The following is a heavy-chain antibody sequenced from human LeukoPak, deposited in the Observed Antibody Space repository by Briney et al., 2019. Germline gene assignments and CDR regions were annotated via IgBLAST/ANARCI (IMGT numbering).Heavy chain of an antibody. CDR1: GGTFSSYA. CDR2: IIPIFGTA. V-gene: IGHV1-69*13. CDR3: ARSLEYSSSQYYYYGMDV. J-gene: IGHJ6*02. D-gene: IGHD6-6*01. Sequence: ASVKVSCKASGGTFSSYAISWVRQAPGQGLEWMGGIIPIFGTANYAQKFQGRVTITADESTSTAYMELSSLRSEDTAVYYCARSLEYSSSQYYYYGMDVWGQGTTVTVSS.